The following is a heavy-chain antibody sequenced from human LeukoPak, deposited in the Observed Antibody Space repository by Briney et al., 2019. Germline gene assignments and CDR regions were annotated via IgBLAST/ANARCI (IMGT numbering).Heavy chain of an antibody. CDR2: IKSKTNGGTT. Sequence: GGSVRLSCTASGFTFNNAWMSWVRQAPGKGLEWVGRIKSKTNGGTTDYAAPVKGKFTIPTDDSKNMVYLQMNSLKTEDTAIYYCTTSYCSGTSCPQNLDSRGAGNPGTVSS. D-gene: IGHD2-2*01. V-gene: IGHV3-15*01. CDR3: TTSYCSGTSCPQNLDS. CDR1: GFTFNNAW. J-gene: IGHJ4*02.